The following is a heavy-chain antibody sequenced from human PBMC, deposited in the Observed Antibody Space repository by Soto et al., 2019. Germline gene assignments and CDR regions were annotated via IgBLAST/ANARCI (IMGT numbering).Heavy chain of an antibody. CDR3: AKPRAPYYAMDV. J-gene: IGHJ6*02. V-gene: IGHV1-69*12. Sequence: QVQLVQSGAEVKKPGSSVKVSCKASGGPFNNYTINWMRQAPGQGLEWMGGIIPIFGKEHYAQKFQGRVTISADESTYTDYRELRSLTAEDTAVYYCAKPRAPYYAMDVWGQGTTVTVSS. CDR2: IIPIFGKE. CDR1: GGPFNNYT.